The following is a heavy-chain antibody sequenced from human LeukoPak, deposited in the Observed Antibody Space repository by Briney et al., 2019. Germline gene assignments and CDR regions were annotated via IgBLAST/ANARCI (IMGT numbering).Heavy chain of an antibody. D-gene: IGHD2-2*01. CDR1: GDSTSSYY. Sequence: KPSETLSLTCTVSGDSTSSYYWSWIRQPPGKGLEWIGYIYYTGSTNYNPSLKSRVTISVDTSKKQFSLKLSSVSAADTAVYYCARDRCGRTGCYPGAFDIRGQGAMVTVSS. V-gene: IGHV4-59*01. J-gene: IGHJ3*02. CDR2: IYYTGST. CDR3: ARDRCGRTGCYPGAFDI.